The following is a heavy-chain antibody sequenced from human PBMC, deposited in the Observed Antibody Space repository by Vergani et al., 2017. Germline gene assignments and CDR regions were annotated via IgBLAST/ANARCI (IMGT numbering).Heavy chain of an antibody. Sequence: EVQLVESGGGLVQPGGSLRLSCAASGFTFSSYSMNWVRQAPGKGLEWVSYISSSSSTIYYADSVKGRFTISRDNSKNTLYLQMNSLRAEDTAVYYCAKGGPRPERITIFGVWGQGTLVTVSS. CDR1: GFTFSSYS. V-gene: IGHV3-48*01. CDR3: AKGGPRPERITIFGV. CDR2: ISSSSSTI. D-gene: IGHD3-3*01. J-gene: IGHJ4*02.